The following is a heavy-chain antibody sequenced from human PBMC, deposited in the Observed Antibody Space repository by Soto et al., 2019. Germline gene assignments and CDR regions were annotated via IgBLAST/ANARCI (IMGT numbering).Heavy chain of an antibody. CDR1: GCTFRTYT. D-gene: IGHD2-15*01. V-gene: IGHV3-21*01. CDR3: ARDRGYDAHDYYYNAMDV. J-gene: IGHJ6*02. Sequence: EVQLVESGGGMVKTGGSLSLSCISSGCTFRTYTMNWVRQAPGKGLEWVSGIRGFSPYTFYAESVKGRFTMSRDNAKNSLYLHMNSLRAEDTAVYYCARDRGYDAHDYYYNAMDVWGQGTTVTVSS. CDR2: IRGFSPYT.